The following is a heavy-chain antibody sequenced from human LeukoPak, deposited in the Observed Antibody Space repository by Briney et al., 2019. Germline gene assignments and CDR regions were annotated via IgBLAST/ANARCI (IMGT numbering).Heavy chain of an antibody. CDR2: MNPNSGNT. CDR3: AREVGGITIFGVVMRAFDY. J-gene: IGHJ4*02. CDR1: GYTFTSYD. Sequence: ASVKVSCKASGYTFTSYDINWVRQATGQGLEWMGWMNPNSGNTGYAQKFQGRVTRTRNTSISTAYMELSSLRSDDTAVYYCAREVGGITIFGVVMRAFDYWGQGTLVTVSS. V-gene: IGHV1-8*01. D-gene: IGHD3-3*01.